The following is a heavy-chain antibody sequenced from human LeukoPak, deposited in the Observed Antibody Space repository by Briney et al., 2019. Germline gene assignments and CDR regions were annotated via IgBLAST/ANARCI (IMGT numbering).Heavy chain of an antibody. Sequence: PSQTLSLTCTVSGGSISSGDYYWSWIRQPPGKGLEWIGYIYYSGSTYYNPSLKSRVTISVDTSKNQFSLKLSSVTAADTAVYYCARGDSNYYYYYMDVWGKGTTVTVSS. D-gene: IGHD4-11*01. CDR3: ARGDSNYYYYYMDV. J-gene: IGHJ6*03. V-gene: IGHV4-30-4*08. CDR2: IYYSGST. CDR1: GGSISSGDYY.